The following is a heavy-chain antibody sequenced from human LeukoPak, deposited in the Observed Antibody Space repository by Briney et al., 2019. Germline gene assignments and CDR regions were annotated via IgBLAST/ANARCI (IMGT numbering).Heavy chain of an antibody. CDR1: GYTFINNW. D-gene: IGHD3-10*01. J-gene: IGHJ5*02. V-gene: IGHV1-46*01. Sequence: ASVKVSCKASGYTFINNWMHWVRQAPGQGLEWVGLINPTGTTTLYAQKFQGRVTLTRDMSTSTDYMELRSLKSEDTAVYYCARDNSVGDIAWWFDPWGQGTLVAVSS. CDR3: ARDNSVGDIAWWFDP. CDR2: INPTGTTT.